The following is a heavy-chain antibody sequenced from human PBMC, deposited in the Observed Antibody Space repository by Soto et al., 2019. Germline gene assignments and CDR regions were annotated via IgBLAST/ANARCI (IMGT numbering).Heavy chain of an antibody. J-gene: IGHJ4*02. CDR1: GYTFTSYA. D-gene: IGHD2-2*01. CDR2: INAGNGNT. V-gene: IGHV1-3*01. CDR3: ARDLFLNCSSTSCYGWVGGGDY. Sequence: QVQLVQSGAEVKKPGASVKVSCKASGYTFTSYAMHWVRQAPGQRLEWMGWINAGNGNTKYSQKFQGRVTITRDTSASTAYMELSSLRSEDTAVYYCARDLFLNCSSTSCYGWVGGGDYWGQGTLVTVSS.